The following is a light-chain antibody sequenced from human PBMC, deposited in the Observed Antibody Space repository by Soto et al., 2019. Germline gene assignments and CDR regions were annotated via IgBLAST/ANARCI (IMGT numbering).Light chain of an antibody. CDR2: GNS. Sequence: QSVLPQPPSVSGAPGQRVTISCTGSSSNIGTGYDVHWYQQFPGTAPKLLIYGNSNRPSGVPDRFSGSKSGTSASLAITGLQAEDEADYYCQSYDSSLSSYVFGTGTKVTVL. CDR3: QSYDSSLSSYV. V-gene: IGLV1-40*01. CDR1: SSNIGTGYD. J-gene: IGLJ1*01.